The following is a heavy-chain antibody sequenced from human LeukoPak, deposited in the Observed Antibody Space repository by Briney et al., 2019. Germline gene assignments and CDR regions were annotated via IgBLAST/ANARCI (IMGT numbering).Heavy chain of an antibody. CDR3: ARGGYGDYVPFDY. J-gene: IGHJ4*02. CDR1: GFTFSSYA. V-gene: IGHV3-53*01. Sequence: GRSLRLSCAASGFTFSSYAMHWVRQAPGKGLEWVSVIYSGGSTYYADSVKGRFTISRDNSKNTLYLQMNSLRAEDTAVYYCARGGYGDYVPFDYWGQGTLVTVSS. CDR2: IYSGGST. D-gene: IGHD4-17*01.